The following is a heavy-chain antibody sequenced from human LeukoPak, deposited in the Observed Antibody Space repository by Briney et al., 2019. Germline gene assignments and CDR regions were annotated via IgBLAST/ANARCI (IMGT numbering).Heavy chain of an antibody. V-gene: IGHV1-46*01. CDR3: AREGRGEYFDY. Sequence: ASVKVSCKASGYTFTSYYMHWVRQAPGQGLEWMGIINPSGGSTSYAQKFQGRVTMTRDMSTSTVYMELSSLRSEDTAVYYCAREGRGEYFDYWGQGTLVTVSS. CDR1: GYTFTSYY. D-gene: IGHD3-10*01. CDR2: INPSGGST. J-gene: IGHJ4*02.